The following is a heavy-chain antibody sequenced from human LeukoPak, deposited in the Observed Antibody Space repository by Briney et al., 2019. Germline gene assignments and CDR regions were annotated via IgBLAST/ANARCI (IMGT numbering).Heavy chain of an antibody. D-gene: IGHD1-14*01. V-gene: IGHV3-7*01. CDR2: IKEDGSEQ. CDR3: ARDSFETDIDY. Sequence: GGSLRLSCAAPGFTFSKYWMSWVRQAPGKGLEWVANIKEDGSEQYYADSLKGRFTISRDNLKNSLYLQINSLRADDTAVYYCARDSFETDIDYWGQGTQVTVSS. J-gene: IGHJ4*02. CDR1: GFTFSKYW.